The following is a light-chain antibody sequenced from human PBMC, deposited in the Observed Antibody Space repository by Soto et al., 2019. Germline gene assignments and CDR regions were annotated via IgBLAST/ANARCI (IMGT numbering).Light chain of an antibody. CDR2: GAS. J-gene: IGKJ1*01. CDR3: QQYGSSPT. V-gene: IGKV3-20*01. Sequence: EIVLTQSPGTLSLSPGERATLSCRASQSVRSNYLAWYQQKPGQAPRLLIYGASRRATGIPDRFSGSGSGTDFTLTISRLQPEDFVVYFCQQYGSSPTFGQGTKVDI. CDR1: QSVRSNY.